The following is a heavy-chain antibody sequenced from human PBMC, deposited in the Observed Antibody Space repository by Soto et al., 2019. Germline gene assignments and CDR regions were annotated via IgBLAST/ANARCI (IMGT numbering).Heavy chain of an antibody. J-gene: IGHJ6*02. Sequence: EVQLVESGGGLVQPGGSLRLSCAASGFTVSSNYMSWFRQAPGKGLEWVSVIYSEGSTYYADSVKGRFTISRHNSKNTLYLQMNSLRAEDTAVYYCARDPYYDSSGYLASNGMDVWGQGTTVTVSS. CDR3: ARDPYYDSSGYLASNGMDV. V-gene: IGHV3-53*04. CDR1: GFTVSSNY. CDR2: IYSEGST. D-gene: IGHD3-22*01.